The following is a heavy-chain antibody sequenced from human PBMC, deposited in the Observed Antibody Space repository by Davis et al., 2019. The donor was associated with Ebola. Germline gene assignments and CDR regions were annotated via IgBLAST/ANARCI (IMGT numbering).Heavy chain of an antibody. CDR3: ARESSSGWHYWYFDL. J-gene: IGHJ2*01. V-gene: IGHV4-59*01. D-gene: IGHD6-19*01. CDR2: IYYSGST. CDR1: GGSISSYY. Sequence: SETLSLTCTVSGGSISSYYWSWIRQPPGKGLEWIGYIYYSGSTNYNPSLKSRVTISVDTSKNQFSLKLSSVTAADTAVYYCARESSSGWHYWYFDLWGRGTLVTVSS.